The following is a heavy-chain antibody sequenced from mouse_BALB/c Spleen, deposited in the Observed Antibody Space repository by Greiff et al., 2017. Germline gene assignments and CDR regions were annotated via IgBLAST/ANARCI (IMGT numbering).Heavy chain of an antibody. D-gene: IGHD2-3*01. CDR3: ARLGYYEAWFAY. Sequence: QVQLQQSGPELVKPGASVKISCKASGYAFSSSCMNWVKQRPGQGLEWIGRIYPGDGDTNYNGKFKGKATLTADKSSSTAYMQLSSLTSVDSAVYFCARLGYYEAWFAYWGQGTLVTVSA. V-gene: IGHV1-82*01. CDR1: GYAFSSSC. J-gene: IGHJ3*01. CDR2: IYPGDGDT.